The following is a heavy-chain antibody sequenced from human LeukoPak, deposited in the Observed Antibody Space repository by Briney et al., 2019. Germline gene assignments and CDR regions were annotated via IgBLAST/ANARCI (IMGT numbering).Heavy chain of an antibody. Sequence: GGSLRLSCAASGFTVSSNYMSWVRQAPGKGLEWVSVIYSGGSTYYADSVKGRFTISRDNSKNTLYLQMNSLKTEDTAVYYCTTDPTLVVGATPLFDYWGQGTLVTVSS. CDR2: IYSGGST. CDR1: GFTVSSNY. CDR3: TTDPTLVVGATPLFDY. V-gene: IGHV3-53*01. J-gene: IGHJ4*02. D-gene: IGHD1-26*01.